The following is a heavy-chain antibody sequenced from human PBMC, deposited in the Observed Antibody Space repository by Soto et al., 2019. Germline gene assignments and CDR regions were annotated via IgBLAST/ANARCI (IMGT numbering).Heavy chain of an antibody. Sequence: QVQLQESGPGLVEPSGTLSLTCAVSGTSISNSNWWSWVRQSPGKGLEWICEIYHSGTTNCNPSLKSRLTISVDKSKNQFFLRLTSVTAADTAVYYCAVPGAGDFDYWGQGTLVTVSS. CDR3: AVPGAGDFDY. J-gene: IGHJ4*02. D-gene: IGHD6-13*01. CDR1: GTSISNSNW. CDR2: IYHSGTT. V-gene: IGHV4-4*02.